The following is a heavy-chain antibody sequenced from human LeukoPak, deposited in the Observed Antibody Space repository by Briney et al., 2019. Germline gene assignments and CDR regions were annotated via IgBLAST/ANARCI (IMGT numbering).Heavy chain of an antibody. CDR3: ATGEDIVVVPAAAGMDY. V-gene: IGHV3-11*01. CDR2: ISSSGSTI. J-gene: IGHJ4*02. CDR1: GFTFSDYY. Sequence: GGSLRLSCAASGFTFSDYYMSWIRQAPGKGLEWVSYISSSGSTIYYADSEKGRFTISRDNAKNSLYLQMNSLRAEDTAVYYCATGEDIVVVPAAAGMDYWGQGTLVTVSS. D-gene: IGHD2-2*01.